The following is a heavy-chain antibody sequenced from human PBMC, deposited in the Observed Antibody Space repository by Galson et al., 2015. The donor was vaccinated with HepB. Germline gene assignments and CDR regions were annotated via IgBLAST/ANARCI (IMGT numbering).Heavy chain of an antibody. D-gene: IGHD2-2*01. J-gene: IGHJ3*02. V-gene: IGHV3-33*01. CDR2: IWYDGNNK. CDR1: GFTFSSYG. CDR3: ARGRYCIGASCYWIDAFDI. Sequence: SLRLSCAASGFTFSSYGMHWVRQAPGKGLEWVAVIWYDGNNKYYTDSVKGRFTISRDNSKNTLYLQLNSLRAGDTAVYYCARGRYCIGASCYWIDAFDIWGQGTMVTVSS.